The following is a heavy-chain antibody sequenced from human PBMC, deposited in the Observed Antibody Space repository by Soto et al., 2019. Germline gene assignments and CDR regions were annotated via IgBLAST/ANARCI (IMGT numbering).Heavy chain of an antibody. Sequence: QVQLQESGPGLVKPSQTLSLTCTVSGGSISTGGYYWSWIRQHPGRGLEWIGYIYHSGMTFSNPSLQSQVAISIDTSKNTFSLNLSSVTAADTAVYYCATVRWELHDAFDIWGQGTMVSVSS. CDR2: IYHSGMT. CDR3: ATVRWELHDAFDI. J-gene: IGHJ3*02. CDR1: GGSISTGGYY. V-gene: IGHV4-31*01. D-gene: IGHD1-26*01.